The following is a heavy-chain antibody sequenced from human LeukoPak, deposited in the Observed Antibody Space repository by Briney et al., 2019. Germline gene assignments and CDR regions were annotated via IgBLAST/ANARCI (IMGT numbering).Heavy chain of an antibody. Sequence: ASVKVSCKASGYTFTDYYIHWVRQAPGQGLEWMGWINPNSGGTNYAHKFLGRVIMTRDTSISTAYMDLSGLRSDDTAVYFCARGTGAGGRGRLDSWGQGTLVTASS. D-gene: IGHD6-13*01. CDR1: GYTFTDYY. CDR2: INPNSGGT. V-gene: IGHV1-2*07. J-gene: IGHJ4*02. CDR3: ARGTGAGGRGRLDS.